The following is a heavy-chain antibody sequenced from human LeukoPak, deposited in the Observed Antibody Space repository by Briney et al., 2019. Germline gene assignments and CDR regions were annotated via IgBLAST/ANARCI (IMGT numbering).Heavy chain of an antibody. V-gene: IGHV4-59*01. J-gene: IGHJ4*02. D-gene: IGHD2-15*01. Sequence: SETLSLTCTVSGGSISSYYWSWIRQPPGKGLEWIGYIYYSGSTNYNPSLKSRVTISVDASKNQFSLKLSSVTAADTAVYYCAREAAIGYCSGGSCYYFDYWGQGTLVTVSS. CDR3: AREAAIGYCSGGSCYYFDY. CDR2: IYYSGST. CDR1: GGSISSYY.